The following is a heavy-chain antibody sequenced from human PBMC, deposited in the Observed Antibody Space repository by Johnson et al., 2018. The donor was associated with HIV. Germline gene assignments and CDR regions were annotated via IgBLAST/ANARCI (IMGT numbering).Heavy chain of an antibody. CDR1: GFSVRSNY. J-gene: IGHJ3*02. V-gene: IGHV3-66*01. Sequence: VQLAESGGALVQPGGSLRLSCAASGFSVRSNYMSWVRQAPGKGLEWVSVIFSGGNIYYTDSVKGRFTISRDNSKNTLYLQINSLRAEDTAVYYCARERIYGDDAFDIWGQGTLVTVSS. CDR3: ARERIYGDDAFDI. CDR2: IFSGGNI. D-gene: IGHD4-17*01.